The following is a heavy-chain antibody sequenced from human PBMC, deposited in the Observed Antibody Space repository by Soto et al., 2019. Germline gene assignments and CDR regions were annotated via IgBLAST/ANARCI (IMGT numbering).Heavy chain of an antibody. CDR3: ARKSSSGYYYTWNWLDP. Sequence: ASVKVSCKTSGYTFTSYAMHWVRQAPGQRLEWMGWINAGNGNTKYSQKFQGRVTITRDTSASTAYMELSSLRSEDTVVYYCARKSSSGYYYTWNWLDPWGQGTLVTVSS. D-gene: IGHD3-22*01. CDR1: GYTFTSYA. CDR2: INAGNGNT. J-gene: IGHJ5*02. V-gene: IGHV1-3*01.